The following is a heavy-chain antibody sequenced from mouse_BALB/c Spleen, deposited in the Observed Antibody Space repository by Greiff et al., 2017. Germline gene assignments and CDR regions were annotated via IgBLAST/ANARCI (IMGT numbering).Heavy chain of an antibody. J-gene: IGHJ2*01. CDR1: GYTFTSYW. CDR2: IYPGDGDT. Sequence: QVQLQQSGAELARPGASVKLSCKASGYTFTSYWMQWVKQRPGQGLEWIGAIYPGDGDTRYTQKFKGKATLTADKSSSTAYMQLSSLASEDSAVYYCASWDYWGQGTTLTVSS. V-gene: IGHV1-87*01. CDR3: ASWDY.